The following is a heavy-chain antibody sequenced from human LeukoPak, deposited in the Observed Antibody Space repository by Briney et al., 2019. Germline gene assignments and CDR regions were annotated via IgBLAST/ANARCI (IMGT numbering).Heavy chain of an antibody. CDR2: ISSSGSTI. J-gene: IGHJ4*02. D-gene: IGHD6-19*01. CDR1: GFTFSDYY. CDR3: ARELADVDHDLSIAVAGLFFDY. Sequence: GALRLSCAASGFTFSDYYMSWIRQAPGKGLEWVSYISSSGSTIYYADSVKGRFTISRDNAKNSLYLQMNSLRAEDTAVYYCARELADVDHDLSIAVAGLFFDYWGQGTLVTVSS. V-gene: IGHV3-11*04.